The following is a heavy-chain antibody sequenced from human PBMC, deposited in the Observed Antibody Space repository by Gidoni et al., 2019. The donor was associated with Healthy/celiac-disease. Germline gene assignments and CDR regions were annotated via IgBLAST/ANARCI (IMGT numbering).Heavy chain of an antibody. V-gene: IGHV4-39*01. D-gene: IGHD3-10*01. CDR1: GGSISSSSYY. CDR2: IYYSGST. Sequence: QLQLQESGPGLVKPSETLSLTCTVSGGSISSSSYYWGWIRQPPGKGLEWIGSIYYSGSTYYNPSLKSRVTISVDTSKNQFSLKLSSVTAADTAVYYCARLNSHYYGSGSTWGQGTMVTVSS. J-gene: IGHJ3*01. CDR3: ARLNSHYYGSGST.